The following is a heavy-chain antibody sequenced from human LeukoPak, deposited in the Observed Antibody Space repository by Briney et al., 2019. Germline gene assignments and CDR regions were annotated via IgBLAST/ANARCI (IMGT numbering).Heavy chain of an antibody. D-gene: IGHD3-22*01. J-gene: IGHJ3*02. Sequence: SETLSLTCAVYGGSFSGYYWSWIRQPPGKGLEWIGEINHSGSTNYNPSLKSRVTISVDTSKNQFSLKLSSVTAADTAVYYCAKQAMIVASIWGQGTMVTVSS. V-gene: IGHV4-34*01. CDR3: AKQAMIVASI. CDR1: GGSFSGYY. CDR2: INHSGST.